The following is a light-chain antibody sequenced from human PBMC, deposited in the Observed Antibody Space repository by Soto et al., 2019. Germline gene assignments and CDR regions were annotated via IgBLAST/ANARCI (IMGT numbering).Light chain of an antibody. V-gene: IGLV2-23*02. CDR1: SSDVGSYNL. J-gene: IGLJ1*01. CDR3: CSYAGSSTYV. Sequence: QSVLTQPASVSGSPGQSITISCTGTSSDVGSYNLVSWYQQHPGKAPKPMIYEVSKRPSGVSNRFSGSKSGNTASLTISGLQAEDEADYYCCSYAGSSTYVFGTGTKVTVL. CDR2: EVS.